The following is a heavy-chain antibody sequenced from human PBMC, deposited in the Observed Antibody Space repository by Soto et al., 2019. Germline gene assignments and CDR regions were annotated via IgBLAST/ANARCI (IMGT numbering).Heavy chain of an antibody. D-gene: IGHD3-10*01. V-gene: IGHV4-59*08. CDR3: ATSLFGGYGMDV. Sequence: SETLSLTGTVSGGSISSYYWSWIRQPPGKGLEWIGYIYYSGSTNYNPSLKSRVTISVDTSKNQFSLKLSSVTAADTAMYYCATSLFGGYGMDVWGQGTTVTVSS. CDR1: GGSISSYY. CDR2: IYYSGST. J-gene: IGHJ6*02.